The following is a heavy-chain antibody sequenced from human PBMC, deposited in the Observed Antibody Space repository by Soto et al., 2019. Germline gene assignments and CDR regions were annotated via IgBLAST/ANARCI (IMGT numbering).Heavy chain of an antibody. Sequence: SETLSLTCAVYGASLSDNYCNWLRQPPGKGLEWIGYIYHSGSTYYNPSLKSRVTISVDRSKNQFSLKLSSVTAADTAVYYCARGTNRVRGIFGDKYGMDVWGQGTTVTVSS. CDR3: ARGTNRVRGIFGDKYGMDV. J-gene: IGHJ6*02. CDR2: IYHSGST. V-gene: IGHV4-34*01. D-gene: IGHD3-3*01. CDR1: GASLSDNY.